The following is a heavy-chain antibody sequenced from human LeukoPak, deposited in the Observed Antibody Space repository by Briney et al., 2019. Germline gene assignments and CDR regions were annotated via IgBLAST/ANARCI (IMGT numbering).Heavy chain of an antibody. CDR2: MNPNSGNT. Sequence: ASVKVSCKASGYTFTSYDINWVRQATGQGLEWMGWMNPNSGNTGYAQKFQGRVTMTRNTSISTAYMELSSLRSEDTAVYYCARNNRGIAAAGTNYWGQGTLVTVSS. V-gene: IGHV1-8*02. D-gene: IGHD6-13*01. J-gene: IGHJ4*02. CDR1: GYTFTSYD. CDR3: ARNNRGIAAAGTNY.